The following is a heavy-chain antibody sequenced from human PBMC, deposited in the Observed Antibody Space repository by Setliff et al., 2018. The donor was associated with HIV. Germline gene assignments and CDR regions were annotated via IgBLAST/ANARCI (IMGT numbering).Heavy chain of an antibody. CDR3: ARGITIFGVDNSDY. J-gene: IGHJ4*02. V-gene: IGHV4-34*01. CDR1: GGSFSGYY. Sequence: PSETLSLTCAVYGGSFSGYYWSWIRQPPGKGLEWIGEINHSGSTNYNPSLKSRVTISVDTSKNQFSLKLSAVTAADTAVYYCARGITIFGVDNSDYWGQGTLVTVSS. CDR2: INHSGST. D-gene: IGHD3-3*01.